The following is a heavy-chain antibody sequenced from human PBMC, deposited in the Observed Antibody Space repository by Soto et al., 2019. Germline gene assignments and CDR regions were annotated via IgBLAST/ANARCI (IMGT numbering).Heavy chain of an antibody. J-gene: IGHJ5*02. CDR3: ARDGRRIAVAGRLGFDP. Sequence: QVQLQESGPGLVKPSETLSLTCTVSGGSISSYYWSWIRQPAGKGLEWIGRIYTSGCTNYNPSLKSRVTMSVDTSKNQFSLKVSSVTAADTAVYYCARDGRRIAVAGRLGFDPWGQGTLVTVSS. CDR1: GGSISSYY. D-gene: IGHD6-19*01. V-gene: IGHV4-4*07. CDR2: IYTSGCT.